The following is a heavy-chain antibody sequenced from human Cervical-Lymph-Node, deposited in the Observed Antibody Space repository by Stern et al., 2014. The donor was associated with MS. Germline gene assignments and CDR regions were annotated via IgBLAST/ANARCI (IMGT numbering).Heavy chain of an antibody. J-gene: IGHJ5*02. Sequence: EMQLVESGGGLVQPGGSLRLSCAISGFMFSTYAMNWVRQAPGKGLEWVSCISGSGATTDYADSVKGRFTISRDNSKDTVYLQMNSLRAEDTAVYYCTKDRSVGGDCYSNWFDPWGQGTLVTVSP. D-gene: IGHD2-21*02. V-gene: IGHV3-23*04. CDR1: GFMFSTYA. CDR3: TKDRSVGGDCYSNWFDP. CDR2: ISGSGATT.